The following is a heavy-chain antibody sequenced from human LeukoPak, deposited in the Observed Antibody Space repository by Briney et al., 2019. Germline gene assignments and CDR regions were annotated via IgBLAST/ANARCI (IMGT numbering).Heavy chain of an antibody. D-gene: IGHD2-2*01. J-gene: IGHJ1*01. Sequence: PGGSLRLSCAASGFTFSSYWMSCVRHAPGKGLEWVGRIKSKTDGGTTDYAAPVKGRFTISRDDSKNTLYLQMNSLKTEDTAVYYCTTEYQLLFPEYFQHWGQGTLVTVSS. CDR3: TTEYQLLFPEYFQH. V-gene: IGHV3-15*01. CDR1: GFTFSSYW. CDR2: IKSKTDGGTT.